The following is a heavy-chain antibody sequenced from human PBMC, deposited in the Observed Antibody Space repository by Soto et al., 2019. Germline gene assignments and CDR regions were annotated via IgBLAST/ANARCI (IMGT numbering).Heavy chain of an antibody. CDR3: ARDGWRAGGGFDY. Sequence: QVQLQESGPGLVKPSQTLSLTCTVSGGSISSGGYYWRSIRQHPGKALEWIGYISYSGSTYYNPSLKSRVTISVDTSKNRFSLKLSSVTAADTAVYYCARDGWRAGGGFDYWGQGTLGTVSS. D-gene: IGHD6-13*01. V-gene: IGHV4-31*03. J-gene: IGHJ4*02. CDR1: GGSISSGGYY. CDR2: ISYSGST.